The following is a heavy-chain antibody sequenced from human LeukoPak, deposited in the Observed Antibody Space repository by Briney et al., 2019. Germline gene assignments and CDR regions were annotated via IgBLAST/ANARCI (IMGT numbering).Heavy chain of an antibody. CDR3: ARGRLFGESRIMYGMDV. V-gene: IGHV1-69*04. D-gene: IGHD3-10*02. Sequence: SVKVPCKASGGTFSSYAISWVRQAPGQGLEWMGRIIPILGIANYAQKFQGRVTITADKSTSTAYMELSSLRSEDTAVYYCARGRLFGESRIMYGMDVWGQGTTVTVSS. J-gene: IGHJ6*02. CDR1: GGTFSSYA. CDR2: IIPILGIA.